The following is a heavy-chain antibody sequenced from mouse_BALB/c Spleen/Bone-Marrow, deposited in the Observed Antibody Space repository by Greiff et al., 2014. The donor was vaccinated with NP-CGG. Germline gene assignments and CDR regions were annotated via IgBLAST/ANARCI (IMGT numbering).Heavy chain of an antibody. V-gene: IGHV1S81*02. Sequence: VQLQESGAELVKPGASVKLSCKASGYTFTSYYMYWVKQRPGQGLEWFGEINPSNGGTNFNEKSKNKATLTVDKSSSTAYMQLSSLTSDDSAVYYCSRGRRDALDYWGQGTSVTVSS. CDR3: SRGRRDALDY. J-gene: IGHJ4*01. CDR1: GYTFTSYY. CDR2: INPSNGGT.